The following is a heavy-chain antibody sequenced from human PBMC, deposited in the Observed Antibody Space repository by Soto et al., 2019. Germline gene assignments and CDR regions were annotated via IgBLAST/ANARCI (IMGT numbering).Heavy chain of an antibody. CDR2: IYYSGST. CDR1: GGSISISSYY. J-gene: IGHJ6*02. V-gene: IGHV4-39*01. D-gene: IGHD2-2*01. Sequence: SETLSLTCTGSGGSISISSYYWGWIRQPPGKGLEWIGSIYYSGSTYYNPSLKSRVTISVDTSKNQFSLKLSSVTAADTAVYYCARSTTWSYYDYGMDVWGQGTRVTLSS. CDR3: ARSTTWSYYDYGMDV.